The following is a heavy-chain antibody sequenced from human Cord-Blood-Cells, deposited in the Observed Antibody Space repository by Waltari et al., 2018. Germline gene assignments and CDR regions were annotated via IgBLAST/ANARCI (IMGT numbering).Heavy chain of an antibody. Sequence: EVQLVESGGGLFQPGGSLRPPCGASGLPVSSYGLSCVRQAPGKGLEWVDNIKQDGSEKYYVDSVKGRFTISRDNAKNSLYLQMNSLRAEDTAVYYCARDGRSGSYSDYWGQGTLVTVSS. CDR3: ARDGRSGSYSDY. V-gene: IGHV3-7*01. J-gene: IGHJ4*02. CDR1: GLPVSSYG. D-gene: IGHD1-26*01. CDR2: IKQDGSEK.